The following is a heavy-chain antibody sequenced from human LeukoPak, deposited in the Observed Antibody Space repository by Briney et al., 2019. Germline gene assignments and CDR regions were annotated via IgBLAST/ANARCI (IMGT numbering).Heavy chain of an antibody. D-gene: IGHD2-21*01. J-gene: IGHJ4*02. V-gene: IGHV3-15*01. CDR2: IKSKSDGETT. Sequence: PGGSLRLSCAASGFTFNDASMSWVHQAPGKGLEWVGRIKSKSDGETTDYAAPVKGRFTISRDDSINTLYLQINSLKTEDTAVYYCTTDIQDYWGQGTLVTVSS. CDR1: GFTFNDAS. CDR3: TTDIQDY.